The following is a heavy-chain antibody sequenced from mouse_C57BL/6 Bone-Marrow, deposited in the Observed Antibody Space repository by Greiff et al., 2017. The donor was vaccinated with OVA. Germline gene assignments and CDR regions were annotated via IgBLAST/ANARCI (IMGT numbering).Heavy chain of an antibody. CDR1: GYSITSGYY. D-gene: IGHD2-12*01. V-gene: IGHV3-6*01. Sequence: EVQLQESGPGLVKPSQSLSLTCSVTGYSITSGYYWNGIRQFPGNKLEWMGYISYDGSNNYNPSLKNRISITRDTSKNQFFLKLNSVTTEDTATYYCAREGYYLDYWGQGTTLTVSS. CDR3: AREGYYLDY. J-gene: IGHJ2*01. CDR2: ISYDGSN.